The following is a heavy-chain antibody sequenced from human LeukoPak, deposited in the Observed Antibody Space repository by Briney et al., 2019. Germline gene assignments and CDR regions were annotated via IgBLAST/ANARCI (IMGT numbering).Heavy chain of an antibody. Sequence: GGSLRLSCAASGFTFSDYYMSWSRQAPGMGLEWVSYISSSGSTIYCADSVKGRFTISRDNAKNSLYLQMNSLRAEDTAVYYCARDHLYYYDSSGHFDYWGQGTLVTVSS. J-gene: IGHJ4*02. CDR3: ARDHLYYYDSSGHFDY. V-gene: IGHV3-11*04. D-gene: IGHD3-22*01. CDR1: GFTFSDYY. CDR2: ISSSGSTI.